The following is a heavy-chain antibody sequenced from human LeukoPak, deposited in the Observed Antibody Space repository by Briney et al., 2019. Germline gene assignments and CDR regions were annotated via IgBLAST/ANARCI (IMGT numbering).Heavy chain of an antibody. CDR1: GFSLNSYW. CDR2: ISVDGRST. CDR3: AREGYSTGWYFFDN. D-gene: IGHD6-13*01. J-gene: IGHJ4*02. Sequence: PGRSLRLSCEAYGFSLNSYWMHWVRQAPGEGPVWVSRISVDGRSTADADSVKGPFTISRDTAKNTLYLGMNSPRADDTALYYCAREGYSTGWYFFDNWGRGAPVTVSP. V-gene: IGHV3-74*03.